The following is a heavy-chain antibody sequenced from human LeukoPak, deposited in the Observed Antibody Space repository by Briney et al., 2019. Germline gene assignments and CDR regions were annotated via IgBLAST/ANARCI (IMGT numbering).Heavy chain of an antibody. V-gene: IGHV3-7*01. CDR3: ARDGSGSYYNVGYFDY. D-gene: IGHD3-10*01. CDR2: IEQDGSEK. J-gene: IGHJ4*02. CDR1: GFTFTTSL. Sequence: PGGSLRLSCAASGFTFTTSLMSWVRQAPGKGLEWVANIEQDGSEKYYVDSVKGRFTISRDNAKNSLYLQMNSLRAEDTAVYYCARDGSGSYYNVGYFDYWGQGTLVTVSS.